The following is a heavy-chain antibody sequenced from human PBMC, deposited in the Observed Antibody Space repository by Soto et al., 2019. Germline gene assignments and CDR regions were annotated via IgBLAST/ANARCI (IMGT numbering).Heavy chain of an antibody. CDR1: GFTFSSYA. V-gene: IGHV3-30-3*01. CDR3: ARAHSGGLYGMDA. Sequence: SLRLSCAASGFTFSSYAMHWVRQAPGKGLEWVAVISYDGDNKYYADSVKGRFTISRDDSKNTLYLQMNSLRGEDTAVYYCARAHSGGLYGMDAWGQGTTVTVSS. CDR2: ISYDGDNK. D-gene: IGHD1-26*01. J-gene: IGHJ6*02.